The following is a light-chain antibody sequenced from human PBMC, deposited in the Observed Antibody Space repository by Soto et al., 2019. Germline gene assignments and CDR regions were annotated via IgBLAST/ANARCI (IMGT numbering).Light chain of an antibody. V-gene: IGKV3-11*01. CDR2: NAS. Sequence: EIVVTQSPATLSLSPGERATLSCRASQTVGNYLAWYQQKPGQVPRLLIYNASNRATGVPVRFSGSGSGTEFTLTISSLEPEDFAVYYCQQRGNWPLPWTFGQGAKVEI. J-gene: IGKJ1*01. CDR1: QTVGNY. CDR3: QQRGNWPLPWT.